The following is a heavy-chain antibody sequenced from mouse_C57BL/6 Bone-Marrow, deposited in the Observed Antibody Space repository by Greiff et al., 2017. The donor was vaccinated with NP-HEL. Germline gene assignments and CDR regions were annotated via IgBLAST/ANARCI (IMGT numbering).Heavy chain of an antibody. CDR2: IRHKANGSTT. Sequence: EVQLVESGGGLVQPGGSLSLSCAASGFTFTDYYMSWVRQPPGKALEWLGFIRHKANGSTTEYSASVKGRFTISRDTSQSFLYLQMIALRAEDSASYYCARSIYYDYADDPFYAMDYWGQGTSVTVSS. CDR1: GFTFTDYY. J-gene: IGHJ4*01. CDR3: ARSIYYDYADDPFYAMDY. D-gene: IGHD2-4*01. V-gene: IGHV7-3*01.